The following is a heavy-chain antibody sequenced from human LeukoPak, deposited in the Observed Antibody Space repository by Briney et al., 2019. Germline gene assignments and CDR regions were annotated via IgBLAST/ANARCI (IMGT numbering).Heavy chain of an antibody. CDR1: GYTFTSYD. CDR2: MNPNSGNT. Sequence: ASVKVSFKASGYTFTSYDINWVRQATGQGLEWMGWMNPNSGNTGYAQKFQGKVTMTRNTSISTAYMELSSLRSEDTAVYYCAREGSGWYTYYYYGMDVWGQGTTVTVSS. D-gene: IGHD6-19*01. V-gene: IGHV1-8*01. J-gene: IGHJ6*02. CDR3: AREGSGWYTYYYYGMDV.